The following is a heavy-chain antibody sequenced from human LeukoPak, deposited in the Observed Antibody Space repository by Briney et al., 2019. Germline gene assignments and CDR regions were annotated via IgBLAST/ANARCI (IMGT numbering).Heavy chain of an antibody. Sequence: GGSLRLSCIASGFTFESYAMHWVRQAPGKGLEWVSLISWDGGSTYYADSVKGRFTISRDNSKNSLYLQMNSLRAEDTALYYCAKDIRPGSSGIYYYGMDVWGQGTTVTVSS. J-gene: IGHJ6*02. CDR2: ISWDGGST. V-gene: IGHV3-43D*03. D-gene: IGHD3-10*01. CDR1: GFTFESYA. CDR3: AKDIRPGSSGIYYYGMDV.